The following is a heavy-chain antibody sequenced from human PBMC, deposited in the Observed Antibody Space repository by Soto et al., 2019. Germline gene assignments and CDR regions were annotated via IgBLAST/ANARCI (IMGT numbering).Heavy chain of an antibody. Sequence: GGSLRLSCAASGFTFSSYAMHWVRQAPGKGLEWVAVISYDGSNKYYADSVKGRFTISRDNSKNTLYLQMNSLRAEDTAVYYCARWGHYYDSSGYYYWGQGTLVTVSS. CDR1: GFTFSSYA. CDR2: ISYDGSNK. J-gene: IGHJ4*02. D-gene: IGHD3-22*01. CDR3: ARWGHYYDSSGYYY. V-gene: IGHV3-30-3*01.